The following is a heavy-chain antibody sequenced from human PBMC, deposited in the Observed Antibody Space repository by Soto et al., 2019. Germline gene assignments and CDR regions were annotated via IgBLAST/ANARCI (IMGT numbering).Heavy chain of an antibody. V-gene: IGHV4-30-4*01. Sequence: QVQLQESGPGLVKPSETLSLTCTGSGGSISNVHDCWSWTRQSPAKGLDWIGHIYDGGSTYNNQSLKSRVPISVETSKNQSSLKLSSVTVADTAVYYCARGPSGDKVDYWGQGTLVSVSS. J-gene: IGHJ4*02. D-gene: IGHD7-27*01. CDR2: IYDGGST. CDR1: GGSISNVHDC. CDR3: ARGPSGDKVDY.